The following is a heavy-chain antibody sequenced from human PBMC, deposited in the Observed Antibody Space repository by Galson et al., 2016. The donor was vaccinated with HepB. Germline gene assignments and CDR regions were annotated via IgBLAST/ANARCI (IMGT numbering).Heavy chain of an antibody. J-gene: IGHJ4*02. CDR1: AFTFRSFW. Sequence: FLRHSCAASAFTFRSFWMSWVRQAPGKGLEWVASIKQEGTAKYYMDSVKGRFTISRDNAKNSLYLQMNSLRADDTAVYYCARDRGYSGWSYFDYWGQGTLVTVST. CDR3: ARDRGYSGWSYFDY. CDR2: IKQEGTAK. V-gene: IGHV3-7*03. D-gene: IGHD6-19*01.